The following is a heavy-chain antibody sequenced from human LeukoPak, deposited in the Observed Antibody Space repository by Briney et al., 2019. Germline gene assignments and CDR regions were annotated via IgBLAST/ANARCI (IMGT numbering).Heavy chain of an antibody. J-gene: IGHJ2*01. CDR2: VGAGNGDT. CDR1: GYSFNNHG. D-gene: IGHD4-11*01. V-gene: IGHV1-18*01. Sequence: ASVKVSCKASGYSFNNHGLSWVRQAPGQGLEWVGWVGAGNGDTHYAQKLQGRVTMTTGTSTNTAYMDLRSLRSDDTAVYYCARASSPYNWYFDLWGRGTLVTVSP. CDR3: ARASSPYNWYFDL.